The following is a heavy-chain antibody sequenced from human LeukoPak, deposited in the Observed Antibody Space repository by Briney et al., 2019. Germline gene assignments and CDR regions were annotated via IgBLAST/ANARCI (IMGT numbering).Heavy chain of an antibody. D-gene: IGHD6-13*01. V-gene: IGHV3-30*04. CDR3: ARGDKQLVFNRNKGGFDP. CDR1: GFTFSSYA. Sequence: PGRSLRLSCAASGFTFSSYAMHWVRQAPGKGLEWVTIISYDGSNKYYADSAKGRFTISRDNSKNTLYLQMNSLRTEDTAVYYCARGDKQLVFNRNKGGFDPWGQGTLVTVSS. CDR2: ISYDGSNK. J-gene: IGHJ5*02.